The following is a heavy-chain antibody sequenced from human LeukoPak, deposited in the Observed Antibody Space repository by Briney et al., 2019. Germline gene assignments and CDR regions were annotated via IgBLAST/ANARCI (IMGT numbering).Heavy chain of an antibody. CDR1: GGSISSYY. CDR2: IYYSGST. Sequence: PPETLSLTCTVSGGSISSYYWSWIRQPPGKGLEWIGYIYYSGSTNYNPSLKSRVTISVDTSKNQFSLKLSSVTAADTAVYYCARADIGDGYYFDYWGQGTLVNVSS. CDR3: ARADIGDGYYFDY. V-gene: IGHV4-59*01. J-gene: IGHJ4*02. D-gene: IGHD2-15*01.